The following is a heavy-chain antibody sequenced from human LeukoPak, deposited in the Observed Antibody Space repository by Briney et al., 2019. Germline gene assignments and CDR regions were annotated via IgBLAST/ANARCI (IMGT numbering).Heavy chain of an antibody. D-gene: IGHD3-16*01. V-gene: IGHV3-74*01. CDR2: ISPDGSST. J-gene: IGHJ3*02. Sequence: PGGSLRLSCAASGFSFSSSWMLWVRQTPGKGLVWLSRISPDGSSTSYADSVKGRFTVSRDIARNTLSLQMNSLGAEDSAVYYCARLQGITPQPMTEGFDIWGQGTMVTVSS. CDR3: ARLQGITPQPMTEGFDI. CDR1: GFSFSSSW.